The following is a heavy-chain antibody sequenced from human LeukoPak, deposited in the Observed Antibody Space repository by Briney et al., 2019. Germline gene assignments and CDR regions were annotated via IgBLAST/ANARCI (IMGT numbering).Heavy chain of an antibody. V-gene: IGHV4-34*01. J-gene: IGHJ4*02. Sequence: SETLSLTCAAYGGSFSGNYWSWVRQPPGKGLEWSGEINYRGSTNYNPSLKSRATISVDTSKNQFSLKVNSVTAADTAVYYCARVPESVGINYFDSWGQGTLVTVSS. D-gene: IGHD1-26*01. CDR3: ARVPESVGINYFDS. CDR2: INYRGST. CDR1: GGSFSGNY.